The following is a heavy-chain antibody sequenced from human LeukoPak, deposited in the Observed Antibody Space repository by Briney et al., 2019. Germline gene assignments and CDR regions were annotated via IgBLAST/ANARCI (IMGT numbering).Heavy chain of an antibody. CDR1: GYTFTSYD. J-gene: IGHJ5*02. D-gene: IGHD3-16*01. CDR3: ARVGKKMGDWFDP. V-gene: IGHV1-8*01. Sequence: ASVKVSCKASGYTFTSYDINWVRQATGQGLEWMGWMNPNSGNTGYAQKFQGRVTMTRNTSISTAYMELSSLRSEDAAVYYCARVGKKMGDWFDPWGQGTLVTVSS. CDR2: MNPNSGNT.